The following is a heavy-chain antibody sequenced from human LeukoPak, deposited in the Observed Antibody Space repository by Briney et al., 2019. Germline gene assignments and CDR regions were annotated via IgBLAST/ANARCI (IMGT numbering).Heavy chain of an antibody. CDR2: ISSSSSYI. CDR3: AREGGNGDYFYYMDV. Sequence: KPGGSLRLSCAASGFAFSSYSMNWVRQAPGKGLEWVSSISSSSSYIYYADSVKGRFTISRDNAKNSLYLQMNSLRAEDTAVYYCAREGGNGDYFYYMDVWGKGTTVTVSS. D-gene: IGHD4-23*01. V-gene: IGHV3-21*01. CDR1: GFAFSSYS. J-gene: IGHJ6*03.